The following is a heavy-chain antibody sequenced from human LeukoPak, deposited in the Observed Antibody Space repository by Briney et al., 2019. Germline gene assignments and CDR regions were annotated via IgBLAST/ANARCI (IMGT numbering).Heavy chain of an antibody. V-gene: IGHV4-59*08. CDR3: ARVISYYYDSSGYSGAFDI. CDR2: IYYSGST. CDR1: GGSISSYY. D-gene: IGHD3-22*01. Sequence: SETLSLTCTVSGGSISSYYWSWIRQPPGKGLEWIGYIYYSGSTNYNPSLKSRVTISVDTSKNQFSLKLSSVTAADTAVYYCARVISYYYDSSGYSGAFDIWGQGTMVTVSS. J-gene: IGHJ3*02.